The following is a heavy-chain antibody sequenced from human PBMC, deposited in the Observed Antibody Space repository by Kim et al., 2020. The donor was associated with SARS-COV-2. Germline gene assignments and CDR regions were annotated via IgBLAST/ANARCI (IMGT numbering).Heavy chain of an antibody. V-gene: IGHV4-34*01. J-gene: IGHJ3*02. CDR2: INHSGST. CDR3: ARRRNMDVLRYFDWLSDAFDI. CDR1: GGSFSGYY. Sequence: SETLSLTCAVYGGSFSGYYWSWIRQPPGKGLEWIGEINHSGSTNYNPSLKSRVTISVDTSKNQFSLKLSSVTAADTAVYYCARRRNMDVLRYFDWLSDAFDIWGQGTMVTVSS. D-gene: IGHD3-9*01.